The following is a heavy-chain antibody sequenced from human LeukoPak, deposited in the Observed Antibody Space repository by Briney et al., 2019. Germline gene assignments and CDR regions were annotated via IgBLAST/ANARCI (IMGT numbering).Heavy chain of an antibody. CDR1: GFTFSSYG. V-gene: IGHV3-33*06. Sequence: QPGRSLRLSCAASGFTFSSYGVHWVRQAPGKGLEWVAVIWYDGSNKYYADSVKGRFTISRDNSKNTLYPQMNSLRAEDTAVYYCANLAVAGNNPDAFDIWGQGTMVTVSS. D-gene: IGHD6-19*01. J-gene: IGHJ3*02. CDR2: IWYDGSNK. CDR3: ANLAVAGNNPDAFDI.